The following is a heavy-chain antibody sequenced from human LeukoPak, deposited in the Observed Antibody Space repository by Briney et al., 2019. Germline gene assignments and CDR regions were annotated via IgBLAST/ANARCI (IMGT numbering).Heavy chain of an antibody. D-gene: IGHD3-22*01. Sequence: AGSLRLSCAASGFTFDDYGMSCVRQAPGKGLEWVSGINWNGGSKVYADSVKGRFTIYRDNAKNSLYLQMNSLRAEDTALYYCASLYDSSGYYIPDAFDIWGQGTMVTVSS. CDR2: INWNGGSK. CDR1: GFTFDDYG. CDR3: ASLYDSSGYYIPDAFDI. V-gene: IGHV3-20*04. J-gene: IGHJ3*02.